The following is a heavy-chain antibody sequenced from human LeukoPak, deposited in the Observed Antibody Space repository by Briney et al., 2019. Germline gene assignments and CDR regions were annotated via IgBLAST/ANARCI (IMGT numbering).Heavy chain of an antibody. D-gene: IGHD6-13*01. CDR3: ARDSAGRFLDY. J-gene: IGHJ4*02. CDR1: GGSISSGGYY. V-gene: IGHV4-31*03. Sequence: PSETLSLTCTVSGGSISSGGYYWSWIRQHPGKGLEWIGYIYYSGSTYYNPSLKSRVTISVDKSKNQFSLRLGSVTAADTAVYYCARDSAGRFLDYWGQGTLVTVSS. CDR2: IYYSGST.